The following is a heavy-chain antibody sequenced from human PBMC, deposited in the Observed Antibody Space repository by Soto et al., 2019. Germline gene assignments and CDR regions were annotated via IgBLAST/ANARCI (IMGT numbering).Heavy chain of an antibody. CDR1: GDSVSIYSGA. CDR2: TYYRSKWYY. Sequence: PSQTLSLTCVISGDSVSIYSGAWNWIRQSPSRGLEWLGRTYYRSKWYYDYAESVKSRIIISVDTSKNQFSLKLSSVTAADTAVYYCARDLSYSSGHWGQGTLVTVSS. CDR3: ARDLSYSSGH. J-gene: IGHJ4*02. V-gene: IGHV6-1*01. D-gene: IGHD3-10*01.